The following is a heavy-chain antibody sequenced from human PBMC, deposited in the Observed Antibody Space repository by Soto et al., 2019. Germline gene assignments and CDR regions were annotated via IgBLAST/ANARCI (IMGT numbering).Heavy chain of an antibody. J-gene: IGHJ5*02. CDR2: INPDNGNT. D-gene: IGHD2-15*01. Sequence: ASVKVFCKASGYTFTRYTMNWVRQAPGQRLEWMGWINPDNGNTKSSQKFQDRVIITRDTSASTAYMDLSSLRSEDTAVYYCARGIATGQLDPWGQGTLVTVSS. CDR3: ARGIATGQLDP. V-gene: IGHV1-3*01. CDR1: GYTFTRYT.